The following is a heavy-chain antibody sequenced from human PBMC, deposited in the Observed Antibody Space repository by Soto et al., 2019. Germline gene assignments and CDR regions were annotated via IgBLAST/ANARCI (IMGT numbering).Heavy chain of an antibody. V-gene: IGHV4-39*02. CDR3: AREKDSAGDY. D-gene: IGHD6-13*01. CDR2: IYYSGTT. J-gene: IGHJ4*02. CDR1: GGSISSSSHH. Sequence: QLQLQESGPGLVKPSETLSLTCTVSGGSISSSSHHWGWIRQPPGQGLEWIGSIYYSGTTYYNPSLKSRLTIAVDTAKNQFSLRLSSVTAADTAVYYCAREKDSAGDYWGQGTLVTVSS.